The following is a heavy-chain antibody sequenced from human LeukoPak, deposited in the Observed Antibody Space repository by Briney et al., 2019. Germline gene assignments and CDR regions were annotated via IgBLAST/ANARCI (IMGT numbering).Heavy chain of an antibody. Sequence: GGSLRLSCAASGSTFSSYAMSWVRQAPGKGLEWVSAISGSGGSTYYADSVKGRFTISRDNSENTLYLQMNSLRAEDTAVYYCAKDTDYYDSSGYYGYWGQGTLVTVSS. CDR1: GSTFSSYA. V-gene: IGHV3-23*01. D-gene: IGHD3-22*01. CDR2: ISGSGGST. J-gene: IGHJ4*02. CDR3: AKDTDYYDSSGYYGY.